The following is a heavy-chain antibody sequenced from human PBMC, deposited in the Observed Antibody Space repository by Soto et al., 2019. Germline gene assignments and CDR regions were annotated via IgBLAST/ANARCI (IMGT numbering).Heavy chain of an antibody. Sequence: PSETLSLTCTVSGGSISSYYWSWIRQPPGKGLEWIGYIYYSGSTNYNPSLKSRVTISVDTSKNQFSLKLSSVTAADTAVYYCAGRIAAAALGGYYYYYMDVWGKGTTVTVSS. CDR1: GGSISSYY. CDR2: IYYSGST. V-gene: IGHV4-59*08. CDR3: AGRIAAAALGGYYYYYMDV. J-gene: IGHJ6*03. D-gene: IGHD6-13*01.